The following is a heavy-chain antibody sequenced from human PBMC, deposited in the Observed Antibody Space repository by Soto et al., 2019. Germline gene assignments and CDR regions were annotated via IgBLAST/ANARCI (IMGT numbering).Heavy chain of an antibody. D-gene: IGHD3-10*01. CDR1: GGSISSGGYC. CDR2: IYYSGST. V-gene: IGHV4-31*03. Sequence: SETLSLTCTVSGGSISSGGYCWSRIRQHPGKSLEWIGYIYYSGSTYYNPSLKSRVTISVDTSKNQFSLKLSSVTAADTAVYYCARAPRGNYGYPSYFDYWGQGTLVTVSS. CDR3: ARAPRGNYGYPSYFDY. J-gene: IGHJ4*02.